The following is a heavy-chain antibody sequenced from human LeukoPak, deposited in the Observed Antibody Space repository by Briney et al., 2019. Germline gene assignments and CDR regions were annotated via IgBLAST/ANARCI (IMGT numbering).Heavy chain of an antibody. CDR2: INPNSGGT. CDR3: ARTQTYRRGYFDY. CDR1: GYTFNGYY. D-gene: IGHD3-10*01. Sequence: ASVKVSCKASGYTFNGYYMYWVRQAPGQGLEWMGWINPNSGGTNCAQKFQGRVTMTRDTSISTAYMEVSRLRPDDTAVYYCARTQTYRRGYFDYWGQGTLVTVSS. J-gene: IGHJ4*02. V-gene: IGHV1-2*02.